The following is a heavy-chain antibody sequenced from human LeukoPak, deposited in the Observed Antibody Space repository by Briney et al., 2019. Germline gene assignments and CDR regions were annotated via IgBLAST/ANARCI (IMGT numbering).Heavy chain of an antibody. CDR2: INHSGST. CDR3: AVSGSPTLRYFDY. Sequence: PSETLSLTCAVYGTSFSDYLWSWIRQPPGKGLEWIGEINHSGSTNYNPSLKSRVNISVDTSNNQFSLKLSSVTAADTAVYYCAVSGSPTLRYFDYWGQGTLVTVSS. CDR1: GTSFSDYL. D-gene: IGHD3-10*01. J-gene: IGHJ4*02. V-gene: IGHV4-34*01.